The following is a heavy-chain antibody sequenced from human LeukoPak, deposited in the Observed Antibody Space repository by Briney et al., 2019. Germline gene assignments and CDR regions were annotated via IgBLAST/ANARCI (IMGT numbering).Heavy chain of an antibody. CDR3: ARDALKGTPTDC. D-gene: IGHD1-1*01. Sequence: ASVKVSCKASGYTFTGYYMHWVRQAPGQGLEWMGWINPNSGGTNYAQKFQGRVAMTRDTSISTAYMELSRPRSDDTAVYYCARDALKGTPTDCWGQGTLVTVSS. V-gene: IGHV1-2*02. J-gene: IGHJ4*02. CDR2: INPNSGGT. CDR1: GYTFTGYY.